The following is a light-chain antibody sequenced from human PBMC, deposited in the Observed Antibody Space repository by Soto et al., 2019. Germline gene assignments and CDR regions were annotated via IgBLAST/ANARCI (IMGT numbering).Light chain of an antibody. Sequence: QAVLTQPASVSGSPGQSITMSCTGTSSDVGTYNLVSWHQHHPGKAPKLIIYEGSKRPSGVSNRFSGSKSGNTASLTISGLQAEDEADYYCCSFAVGSTLVFGGGTQLTVL. CDR1: SSDVGTYNL. CDR3: CSFAVGSTLV. J-gene: IGLJ2*01. V-gene: IGLV2-23*01. CDR2: EGS.